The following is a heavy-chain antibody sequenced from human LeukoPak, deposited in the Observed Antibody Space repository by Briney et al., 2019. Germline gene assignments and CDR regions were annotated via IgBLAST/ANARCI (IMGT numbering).Heavy chain of an antibody. Sequence: MPSETLSLTCTVSGGSISSYYWSWIRQPPGKGLEWIGYIYYSGSTNYNPSLKSRVAISVDTSKNQFSLKLSSVTAADTVVYYCARVTAATYYYGSGSYYNVRAYNWFDPWGQGTLVTVSS. CDR3: ARVTAATYYYGSGSYYNVRAYNWFDP. J-gene: IGHJ5*02. CDR2: IYYSGST. D-gene: IGHD3-10*01. CDR1: GGSISSYY. V-gene: IGHV4-59*12.